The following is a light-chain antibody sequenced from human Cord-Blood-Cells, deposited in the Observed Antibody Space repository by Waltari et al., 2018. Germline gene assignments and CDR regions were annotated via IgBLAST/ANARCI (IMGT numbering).Light chain of an antibody. CDR3: GTWDSSLSAPYV. J-gene: IGLJ1*01. V-gene: IGLV1-51*01. CDR1: SPNSGNNY. CDR2: DNN. Sequence: SVLPQPPSVPAAPGQKVTIPCSGSSPNSGNNYVSWYQPLPGTAPKLLIYDNNKRPSGIPDRFSGSKSGTSATLGITGLQTGDEADYYCGTWDSSLSAPYVFGTGTKVTVL.